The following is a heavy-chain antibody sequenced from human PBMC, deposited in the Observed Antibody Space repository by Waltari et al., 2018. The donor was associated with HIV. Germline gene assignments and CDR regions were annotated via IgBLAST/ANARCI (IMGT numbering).Heavy chain of an antibody. CDR3: AHIFGVVTKFDY. CDR2: IYWNEDK. D-gene: IGHD3-3*01. V-gene: IGHV2-5*01. CDR1: GFSLSTSGVG. Sequence: QITLKESGPTLVKPTQTLTLTCTFSGFSLSTSGVGLGWFRQPPGKALEWLALIYWNEDKRYSPSLKSRLTITKDTSKNQVVLTMTNMDPVDTATYYCAHIFGVVTKFDYWGQGTLVTVSS. J-gene: IGHJ4*02.